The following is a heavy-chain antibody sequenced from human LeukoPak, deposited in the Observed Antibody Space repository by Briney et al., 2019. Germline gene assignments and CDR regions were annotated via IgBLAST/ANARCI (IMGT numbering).Heavy chain of an antibody. D-gene: IGHD3-22*01. CDR2: VFYAGST. Sequence: PSETLSLTCIVSGASMSSSTYYWGWIRQRPGKGLEWIGSVFYAGSTNYNPSLKSRVTISVDTSKNQFSLKLSSVTAADTAVYYCARANYYDSSGYYYEGGKYYFDYWGQGTLVTVSS. CDR1: GASMSSSTYY. J-gene: IGHJ4*02. CDR3: ARANYYDSSGYYYEGGKYYFDY. V-gene: IGHV4-39*07.